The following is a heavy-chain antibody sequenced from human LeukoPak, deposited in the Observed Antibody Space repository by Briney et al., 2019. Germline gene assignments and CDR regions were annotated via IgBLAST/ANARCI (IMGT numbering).Heavy chain of an antibody. CDR2: INSDGRSST. J-gene: IGHJ4*02. CDR1: GFTFSSYW. D-gene: IGHD2-8*02. CDR3: ARDLGTVLDY. V-gene: IGHV3-74*01. Sequence: GRSLRLSCVASGFTFSSYWMHWVRQAPGKGLVWVSRINSDGRSSTSYADSVKGRFIISRDNAKNTLYLQMNSLRAEDTAVYYCARDLGTVLDYWGQGTLVTVSS.